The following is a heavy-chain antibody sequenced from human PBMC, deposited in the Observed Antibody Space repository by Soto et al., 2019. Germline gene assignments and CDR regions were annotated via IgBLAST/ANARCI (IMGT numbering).Heavy chain of an antibody. CDR1: GFTFTSYA. J-gene: IGHJ3*02. CDR2: ITRSGSTV. D-gene: IGHD5-12*01. CDR3: ARRTEDGYNSPSYAFGI. V-gene: IGHV3-23*01. Sequence: EVQLLESGGGLVQPGGSLRLSCAASGFTFTSYAMGWVRQAPGKGLEWVSFITRSGSTVHYADSVRGRFSISRDSSTNTLSIRMDSMKVEVTALYYCARRTEDGYNSPSYAFGIWGRGTMVTVSS.